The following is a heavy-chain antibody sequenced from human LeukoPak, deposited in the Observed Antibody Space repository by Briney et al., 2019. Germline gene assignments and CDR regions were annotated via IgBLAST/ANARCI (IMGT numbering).Heavy chain of an antibody. CDR3: AKARIAAAGTGAFDV. V-gene: IGHV3-23*01. CDR2: FSATDGST. J-gene: IGHJ3*01. D-gene: IGHD6-13*01. Sequence: GWSLRLSCAASGFTVSSYGMTWGRQAPGKGLEWVSAFSATDGSTQYAESVKGRFTISRDNSKNSLYLQMNSLRDEDTAVYYCAKARIAAAGTGAFDVWGQGTMVTVSS. CDR1: GFTVSSYG.